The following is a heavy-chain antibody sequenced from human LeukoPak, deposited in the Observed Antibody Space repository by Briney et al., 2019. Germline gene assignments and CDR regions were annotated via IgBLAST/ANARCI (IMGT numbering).Heavy chain of an antibody. CDR3: ARGSSGSFSPLDY. D-gene: IGHD1-26*01. V-gene: IGHV3-53*01. CDR2: IHSGGST. Sequence: GGSLRLSCAASWFTVSSNYMSWVRQAPGKGLEWVSFIHSGGSTYYADSVKGRFTISRDNSKNTLYLRMNSLRADDTAVYYCARGSSGSFSPLDYWGQGILVTVSS. CDR1: WFTVSSNY. J-gene: IGHJ4*02.